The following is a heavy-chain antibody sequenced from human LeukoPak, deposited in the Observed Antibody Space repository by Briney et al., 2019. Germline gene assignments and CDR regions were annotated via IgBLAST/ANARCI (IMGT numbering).Heavy chain of an antibody. D-gene: IGHD3-22*01. CDR1: GFTFSSYA. CDR2: ISTSGSSI. J-gene: IGHJ4*02. CDR3: ASSKWFYFDS. V-gene: IGHV3-48*03. Sequence: GGSLRLSCAVSGFTFSSYAMNWVRQAPGKGLEWVSSISTSGSSIYYADSVKGRFTISRDNAKNSLYLQMNSLRVEDTAVYYCASSKWFYFDSWGQGTLVTVSS.